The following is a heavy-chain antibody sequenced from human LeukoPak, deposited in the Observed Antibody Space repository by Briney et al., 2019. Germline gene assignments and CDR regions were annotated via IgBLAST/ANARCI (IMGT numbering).Heavy chain of an antibody. Sequence: PSETLSLTCTVSGGSISSYYWSWLRQPPGKGLEWVGYIYYSGSTNYNPSLKSRVTISVDTSKNQFSLKLSSVTAAGMAVYYCARVRTRWYFALWGRGTLGTVSS. CDR1: GGSISSYY. J-gene: IGHJ2*01. CDR3: ARVRTRWYFAL. CDR2: IYYSGST. V-gene: IGHV4-59*01. D-gene: IGHD1-14*01.